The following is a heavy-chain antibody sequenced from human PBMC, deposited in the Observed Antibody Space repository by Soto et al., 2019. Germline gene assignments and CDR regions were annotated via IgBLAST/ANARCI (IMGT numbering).Heavy chain of an antibody. V-gene: IGHV3-7*03. J-gene: IGHJ6*02. CDR2: IKQDGSEK. D-gene: IGHD3-22*01. CDR3: ATPYYYDSSGYLYYYYYGMDV. CDR1: GFTFSSYW. Sequence: GGSLRLSCAASGFTFSSYWMSWVRQAPGKGLEWVANIKQDGSEKYYVDSVKGRFTISRDNAKNSLYLQMNRLSAEDTAVYSCATPYYYDSSGYLYYYYYGMDVWGQGTTVTVSS.